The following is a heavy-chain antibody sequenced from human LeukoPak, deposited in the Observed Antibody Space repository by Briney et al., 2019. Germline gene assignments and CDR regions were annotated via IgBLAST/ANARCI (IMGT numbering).Heavy chain of an antibody. CDR3: ARGFHYGDYGVYFDL. J-gene: IGHJ2*01. CDR2: IYHSGST. Sequence: SQTLSLTCAVSGGSISSGGYSWSWIRQQPGKGLEWIGYIYHSGSTYYNPSLKSRVTISVDRSKNQFSLKLSSVTAADTAVYYCARGFHYGDYGVYFDLWGRGTLVTVSS. D-gene: IGHD4-17*01. CDR1: GGSISSGGYS. V-gene: IGHV4-30-2*01.